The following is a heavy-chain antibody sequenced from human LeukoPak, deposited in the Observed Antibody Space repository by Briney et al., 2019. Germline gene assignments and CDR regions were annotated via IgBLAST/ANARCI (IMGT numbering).Heavy chain of an antibody. CDR1: GFTFSSYG. V-gene: IGHV3-30*18. Sequence: GGSLRLSCAASGFTFSSYGMHWVRQAPGKGLEWVTAISSDGSNKYYGDSVRGRFTISRDNSKNTLFLQMNSLRADDTAVYYCAKNYGTSRPFYDYWGQGIVVTVAS. CDR2: ISSDGSNK. CDR3: AKNYGTSRPFYDY. D-gene: IGHD4-17*01. J-gene: IGHJ4*02.